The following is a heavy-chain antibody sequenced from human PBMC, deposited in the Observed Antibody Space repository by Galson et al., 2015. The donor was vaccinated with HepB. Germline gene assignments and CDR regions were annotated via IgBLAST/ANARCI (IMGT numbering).Heavy chain of an antibody. V-gene: IGHV1-18*01. CDR3: ARVVVPAVMNNYYYGMDV. Sequence: SVKVSCKASGYTFTNYAISWVRQAPGQGLEWMGWISAYNGNTNYAQRLQGRVTMTTDTSTTTAYMELRSLRSDDTAVYYCARVVVPAVMNNYYYGMDVWGQGTTVTVSS. J-gene: IGHJ6*02. D-gene: IGHD2-2*01. CDR2: ISAYNGNT. CDR1: GYTFTNYA.